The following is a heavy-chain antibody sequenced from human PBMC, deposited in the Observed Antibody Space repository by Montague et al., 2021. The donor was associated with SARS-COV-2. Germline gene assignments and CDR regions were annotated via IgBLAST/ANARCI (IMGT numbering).Heavy chain of an antibody. CDR2: ISYGGIA. CDR3: AGKVLTVPADY. CDR1: GVSITSTNW. J-gene: IGHJ4*02. V-gene: IGHV4-4*02. D-gene: IGHD4-11*01. Sequence: SETLSLTWAVSGVSITSTNWWSLVRQPPGKGLEWIGEISYGGIATYNPSLKSRATISMDRSRNLFSLKLSSVTAADTAIYYCAGKVLTVPADYWGQGTLVTVS.